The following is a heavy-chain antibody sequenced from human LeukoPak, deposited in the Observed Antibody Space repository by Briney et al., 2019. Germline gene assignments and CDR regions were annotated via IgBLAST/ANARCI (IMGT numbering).Heavy chain of an antibody. CDR3: AKDIRPVATPGFDY. Sequence: GGSLRLSCAASGFTFSRYWMSWVRQAPGKGLEWVANIKQDGSEKYYVDSVKGRFTISRDNAKNSLYLQMNSLRAEDMAFYYCAKDIRPVATPGFDYWGQGTLVTVSS. J-gene: IGHJ4*02. D-gene: IGHD6-19*01. CDR2: IKQDGSEK. CDR1: GFTFSRYW. V-gene: IGHV3-7*03.